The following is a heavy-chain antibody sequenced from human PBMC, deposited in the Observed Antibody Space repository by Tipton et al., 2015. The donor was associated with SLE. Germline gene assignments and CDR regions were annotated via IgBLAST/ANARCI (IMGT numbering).Heavy chain of an antibody. CDR2: INQDGSRK. CDR3: GSVDCPHYGVDV. CDR1: GFTLSDYW. V-gene: IGHV3-7*01. Sequence: SLRLSCAASGFTLSDYWMTWVRQAPGKGLEWVANINQDGSRKHYVDSVKGRFSISRDNAKNSGYVQLNSLRAEDTAVYYCGSVDCPHYGVDVWGQGTTVTVSS. J-gene: IGHJ6*02. D-gene: IGHD3-10*01.